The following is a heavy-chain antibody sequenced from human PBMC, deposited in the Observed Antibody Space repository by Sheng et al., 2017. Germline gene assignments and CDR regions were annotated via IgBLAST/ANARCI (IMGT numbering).Heavy chain of an antibody. V-gene: IGHV1-69*02. CDR3: ARGGNDYGDYGVEY. CDR2: IIPILGIA. CDR1: GGTFSSYT. Sequence: QVQLVQSGAEVKKPGSSVKVSCKASGGTFSSYTISWVRQAPGQGLEWMGRIIPILGIANYAQKFQGRVTITADKSTSTAYMELSSLRSEDTAVYYCARGGNDYGDYGVEYWGQGTLVTVSS. J-gene: IGHJ4*02. D-gene: IGHD4-17*01.